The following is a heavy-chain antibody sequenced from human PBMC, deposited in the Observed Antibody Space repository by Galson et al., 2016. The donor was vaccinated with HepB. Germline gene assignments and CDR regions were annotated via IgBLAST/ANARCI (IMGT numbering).Heavy chain of an antibody. D-gene: IGHD4-17*01. V-gene: IGHV5-51*01. CDR3: ARVTLYGDYVPDY. CDR2: IFPGDSDA. J-gene: IGHJ4*02. Sequence: QSGAEVKKPGESLQISCKSSGYNFANHWIAWVRQMPGKGLEWMGLIFPGDSDARYSPSFQGQVTISADKSISTAYLQWSSLKAPDTAMYYCARVTLYGDYVPDYWGQGTLVTVSS. CDR1: GYNFANHW.